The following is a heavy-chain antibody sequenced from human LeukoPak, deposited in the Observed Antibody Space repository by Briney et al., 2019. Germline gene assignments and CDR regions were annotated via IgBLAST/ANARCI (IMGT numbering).Heavy chain of an antibody. Sequence: GGSLRLSCAASGFTFSSYGMHWVRPAPGKGLEWVAVIWYDGSNKYYADSVKGRFTISRDNSKNTLYLQMNSLRAEDTAVYYCARDTSGGYSYGFDYWGQGTLVTVSS. D-gene: IGHD5-18*01. CDR3: ARDTSGGYSYGFDY. J-gene: IGHJ4*02. V-gene: IGHV3-33*01. CDR2: IWYDGSNK. CDR1: GFTFSSYG.